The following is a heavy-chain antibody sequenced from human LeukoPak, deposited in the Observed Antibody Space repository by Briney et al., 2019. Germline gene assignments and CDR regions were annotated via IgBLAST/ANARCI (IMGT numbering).Heavy chain of an antibody. CDR1: GFRFNSYW. D-gene: IGHD6-13*01. CDR2: IKQDGSEK. Sequence: GGSLRLSCAASGFRFNSYWMSWVRQAPGKGLEWVANIKQDGSEKYFVDSVKGRFTISRDNTKNSLYLQMNSLRAEDTAVYYCARAPYSSSWYFDYWGQGTLVTVSS. J-gene: IGHJ4*02. V-gene: IGHV3-7*01. CDR3: ARAPYSSSWYFDY.